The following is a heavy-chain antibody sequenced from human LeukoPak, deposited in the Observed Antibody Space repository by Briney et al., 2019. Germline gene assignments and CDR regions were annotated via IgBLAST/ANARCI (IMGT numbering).Heavy chain of an antibody. D-gene: IGHD2-21*01. J-gene: IGHJ4*02. V-gene: IGHV1-2*02. CDR1: GYTFTGYY. CDR3: ARLGAYCGGDCYADY. Sequence: ASVKVSCQASGYTFTGYYMHWVRQAPGQGLEWMGWINPSSGGTNYAQKFQGRVTMTSDTSISTAYMELSRLRSDDTAVYYCARLGAYCGGDCYADYWGQGTLVTVSS. CDR2: INPSSGGT.